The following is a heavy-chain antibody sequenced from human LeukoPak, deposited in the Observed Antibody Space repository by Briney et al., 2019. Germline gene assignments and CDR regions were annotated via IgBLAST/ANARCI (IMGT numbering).Heavy chain of an antibody. CDR3: VKDATVWTGSLFYYYGVHV. CDR2: INGDGSTT. D-gene: IGHD3/OR15-3a*01. Sequence: PGGSLRLSCAASGFAFNKYWMHWVRQTPGKGLVWVSRINGDGSTTSYADSVKGGFTISRDNAKNTLYLQMSSLRAEDSALYYCVKDATVWTGSLFYYYGVHVWGPGTTVTVSS. J-gene: IGHJ6*02. V-gene: IGHV3-74*01. CDR1: GFAFNKYW.